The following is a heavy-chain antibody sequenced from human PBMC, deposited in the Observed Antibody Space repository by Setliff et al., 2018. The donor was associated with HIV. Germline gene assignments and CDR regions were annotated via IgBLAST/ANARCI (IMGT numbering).Heavy chain of an antibody. CDR2: IYYSGST. V-gene: IGHV4-39*01. Sequence: SETLSLTCTVSGDSISSSSYYWGWIRQPPGKGLEWIGSIYYSGSTHYNPSLQSRVTVSVDTSKNQLSLNLSSVTAADTAVYYCAGRDGYNRYYFDFWGQGTLVTVSS. CDR3: AGRDGYNRYYFDF. J-gene: IGHJ4*02. CDR1: GDSISSSSYY. D-gene: IGHD5-12*01.